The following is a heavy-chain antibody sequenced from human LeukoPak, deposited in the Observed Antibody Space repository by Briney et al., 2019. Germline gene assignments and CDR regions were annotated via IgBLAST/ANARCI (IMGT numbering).Heavy chain of an antibody. CDR2: ISYDGSNK. J-gene: IGHJ4*02. V-gene: IGHV3-30-3*01. D-gene: IGHD6-13*01. CDR1: GFTFSSYA. CDR3: AGSIAAAGPLYLLVGGVLDY. Sequence: RSGGSLRLSCAASGFTFSSYAMHWVRQAPGKGLEWVAVISYDGSNKYYADSVKGRFTISRDNSKNTLYLQMNSLRAEDTAVYYCAGSIAAAGPLYLLVGGVLDYWGQGTLVTVSS.